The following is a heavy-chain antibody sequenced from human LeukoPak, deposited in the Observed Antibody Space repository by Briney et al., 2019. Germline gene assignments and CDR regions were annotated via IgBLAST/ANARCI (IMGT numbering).Heavy chain of an antibody. CDR2: IYSGGST. Sequence: GGSLRLSCAASEFSVGSNYMTWVRQAPGKGLEWVSLIYSGGSTYYADSVKGRFTISRDNSKNTLYLQMNSLRAEDTAVYYCARGTLYASLGDYWGQGTLVTVSS. CDR1: EFSVGSNY. J-gene: IGHJ4*02. D-gene: IGHD1-14*01. V-gene: IGHV3-66*01. CDR3: ARGTLYASLGDY.